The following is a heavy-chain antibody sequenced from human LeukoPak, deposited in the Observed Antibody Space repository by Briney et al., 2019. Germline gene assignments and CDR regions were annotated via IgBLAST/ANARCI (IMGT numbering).Heavy chain of an antibody. CDR3: AKSITMVRGVIRSVGFDP. D-gene: IGHD3-10*01. J-gene: IGHJ5*02. CDR1: GYTFTSYD. CDR2: MNPNSGNT. V-gene: IGHV1-8*01. Sequence: ASVKVSCKASGYTFTSYDINWVQQATGQGLEWMGWMNPNSGNTGYEQKFQGRVTMTRNTSISTAYMELSSLRSEDTAVYYCAKSITMVRGVIRSVGFDPWGQGTLVTVSS.